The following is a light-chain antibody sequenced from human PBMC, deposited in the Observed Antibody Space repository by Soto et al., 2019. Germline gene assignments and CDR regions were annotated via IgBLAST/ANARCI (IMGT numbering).Light chain of an antibody. CDR3: QQYYSYPPT. Sequence: AIRMTQSPSSLSASTGDRVTITCRASQGISSYLASYQQKPRKAPQLLIYAASTLQSGVTSRLSVCGSGTDFTLTISCLQSEALAPSDCQQYYSYPPTVGQGTKLESK. J-gene: IGKJ2*01. V-gene: IGKV1-8*01. CDR1: QGISSY. CDR2: AAS.